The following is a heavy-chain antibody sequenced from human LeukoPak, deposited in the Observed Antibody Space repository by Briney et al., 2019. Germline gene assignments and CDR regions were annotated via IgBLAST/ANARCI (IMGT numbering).Heavy chain of an antibody. D-gene: IGHD1-26*01. Sequence: PSETLSLTCTVSGGSISSYYWSWIRQPPGKGLEWIGYIYYSGSTNYNPSLKSRVTISVDTSKNQFSLKLSSVTAADTAVYYCARRGWRATRAIDYWGQGTLVTVSS. CDR3: ARRGWRATRAIDY. V-gene: IGHV4-59*01. CDR2: IYYSGST. J-gene: IGHJ4*02. CDR1: GGSISSYY.